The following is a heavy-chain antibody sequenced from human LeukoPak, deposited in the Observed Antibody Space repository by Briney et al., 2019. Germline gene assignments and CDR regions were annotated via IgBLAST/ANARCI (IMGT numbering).Heavy chain of an antibody. CDR2: ISSSSSYI. CDR1: GFTFSSYS. V-gene: IGHV3-21*01. J-gene: IGHJ6*03. Sequence: GGSLRLSCAASGFTFSSYSMNWVRQAPGKGLEWVSSISSSSSYIYYADSVKGRFTISRDNAKNSLYLQMNSLRAEDTAVYYCARDSPGTANYYMDVWGKGTTATVSS. CDR3: ARDSPGTANYYMDV. D-gene: IGHD1-14*01.